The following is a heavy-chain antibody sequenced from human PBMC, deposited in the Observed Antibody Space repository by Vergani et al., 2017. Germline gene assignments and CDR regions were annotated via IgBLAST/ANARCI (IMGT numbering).Heavy chain of an antibody. D-gene: IGHD6-13*01. Sequence: QVQLVESGGGVVQPGRSLRLSCAASGFTFSSYGMHWVRQAPGKGLEWVAVISYDGSNKYYADSVKGRFTISRDNSKNTLYLQMNSLRAEDTAVYYCAKGEWGIAAAGATPGFYMDVWGKGTTVTVSS. CDR3: AKGEWGIAAAGATPGFYMDV. CDR1: GFTFSSYG. J-gene: IGHJ6*03. V-gene: IGHV3-30*18. CDR2: ISYDGSNK.